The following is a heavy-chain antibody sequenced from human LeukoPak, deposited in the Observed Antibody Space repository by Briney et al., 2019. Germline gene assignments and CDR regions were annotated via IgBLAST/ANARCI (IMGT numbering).Heavy chain of an antibody. D-gene: IGHD3-22*01. V-gene: IGHV3-23*01. Sequence: GGSLRLSCAASGFTFSTYAMSWVRQAPGKGLEWVSAISSSGGSTYYADSVKGRFTISRDNSKHTLYLQMNSLRAEDTAVYYCATRRYDSSGFDHWGQGTLVTVSS. CDR2: ISSSGGST. CDR1: GFTFSTYA. J-gene: IGHJ4*02. CDR3: ATRRYDSSGFDH.